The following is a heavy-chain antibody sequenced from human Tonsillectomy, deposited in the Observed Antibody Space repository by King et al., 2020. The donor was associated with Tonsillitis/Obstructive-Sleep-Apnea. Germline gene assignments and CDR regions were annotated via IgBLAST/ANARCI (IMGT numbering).Heavy chain of an antibody. CDR1: GGTFSSYA. D-gene: IGHD3-3*01. Sequence: VQLVESGAEVKKPGSSVKVSCKASGGTFSSYAISWVRQAPGQGLEWMGGIIPIFGTANYAQKFQGRVTITADESTSTAYMELSSLRAEDTAVYYCAGGIRFLGWLSRKYNWFDPWGQGTLVTVSS. J-gene: IGHJ5*02. CDR2: IIPIFGTA. V-gene: IGHV1-69*01. CDR3: AGGIRFLGWLSRKYNWFDP.